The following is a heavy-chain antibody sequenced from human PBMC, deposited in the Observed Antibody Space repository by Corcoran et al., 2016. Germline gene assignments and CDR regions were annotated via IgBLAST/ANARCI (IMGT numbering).Heavy chain of an antibody. CDR3: ARDYYDSSGSSAFDI. D-gene: IGHD3-22*01. V-gene: IGHV3-7*03. Sequence: EVQLVESGGGLVQPGGSLRLSCAASGFTFSSYWMSWVRQAPGKGLEWVANIKQDGSEKYYVDSVKGRFTISRDNAKNSLYLQMNSLRAEDTAVYYCARDYYDSSGSSAFDIWGQGTMVTVSS. CDR1: GFTFSSYW. J-gene: IGHJ3*02. CDR2: IKQDGSEK.